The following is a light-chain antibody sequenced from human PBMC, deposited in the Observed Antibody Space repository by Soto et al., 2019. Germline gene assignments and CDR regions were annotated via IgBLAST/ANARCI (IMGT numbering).Light chain of an antibody. Sequence: DIQMTQSPSTLSGSVGDRVTITCRASQTISSWLAWYQQKPGKAPKLLIYKASTLKSGVPSRFSGSGSGTEFTLTISSLQPDDFATYYCQHYNSYSEEFGQGTKVAIK. CDR3: QHYNSYSEE. CDR1: QTISSW. CDR2: KAS. V-gene: IGKV1-5*03. J-gene: IGKJ1*01.